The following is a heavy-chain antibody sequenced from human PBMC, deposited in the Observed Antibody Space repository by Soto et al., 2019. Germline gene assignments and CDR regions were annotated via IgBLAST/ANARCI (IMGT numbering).Heavy chain of an antibody. V-gene: IGHV4-34*01. J-gene: IGHJ4*02. CDR1: GGSFSGYY. Sequence: SETLSLTCAVYGGSFSGYYWSWIRQPPGKGLEWIGEINHSGSTNYNPSLKSRVTISVDTSKNQFSLKLSSVTAADTAVYYCARGLKYCSGGSCSYYFDDWGQGTLVTVSS. D-gene: IGHD2-15*01. CDR3: ARGLKYCSGGSCSYYFDD. CDR2: INHSGST.